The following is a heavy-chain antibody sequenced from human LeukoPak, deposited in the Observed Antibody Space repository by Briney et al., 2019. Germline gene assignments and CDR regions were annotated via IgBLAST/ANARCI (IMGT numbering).Heavy chain of an antibody. D-gene: IGHD6-13*01. Sequence: GGSLRLSCAASGFTLSSYAMHWVRQAPGKGLEWVAVISYDGSNKYYADSVKGRFTISRDNSKNTMYLQMNSLRPEDTAVYYCARVAGYSSSWYRESGDYYFDYWGQGTLVTVSS. CDR3: ARVAGYSSSWYRESGDYYFDY. CDR2: ISYDGSNK. CDR1: GFTLSSYA. J-gene: IGHJ4*02. V-gene: IGHV3-30-3*01.